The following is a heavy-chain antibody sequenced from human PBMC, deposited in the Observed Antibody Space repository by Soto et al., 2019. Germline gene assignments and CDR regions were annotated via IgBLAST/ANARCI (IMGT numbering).Heavy chain of an antibody. CDR1: GYTLTELS. Sequence: ASVKVSCKVSGYTLTELSMHWVRQAPGKGLERMGGFDPEDCETIYAQKFQGRVTMTEDTSSDTAYMELSSLRSEDTAVYYCATDRVGATWSRYYYYGMDVWGQGTTVTVSS. D-gene: IGHD1-26*01. CDR2: FDPEDCET. CDR3: ATDRVGATWSRYYYYGMDV. V-gene: IGHV1-24*01. J-gene: IGHJ6*02.